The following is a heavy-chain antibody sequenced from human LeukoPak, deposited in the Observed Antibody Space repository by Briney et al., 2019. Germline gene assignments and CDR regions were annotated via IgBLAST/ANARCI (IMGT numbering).Heavy chain of an antibody. CDR3: ARVRCSSTSCSLFDY. Sequence: GGSLRLSCAAPGFTFDDYGMSWVRQAPGKGLEWVSGINWNGGSTGYADSVKGRFTISRDNAKNSLYLQMNSLRAEDTALYYCARVRCSSTSCSLFDYWGQGTLVTVSP. V-gene: IGHV3-20*04. CDR1: GFTFDDYG. CDR2: INWNGGST. J-gene: IGHJ4*02. D-gene: IGHD2-2*01.